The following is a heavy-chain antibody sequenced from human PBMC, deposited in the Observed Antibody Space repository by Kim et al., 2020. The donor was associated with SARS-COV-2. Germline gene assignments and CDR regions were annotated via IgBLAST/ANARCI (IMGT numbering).Heavy chain of an antibody. CDR3: ARDRYGARYYYMDV. Sequence: GGSLRLSCVASGFTFSSYGMHWVRQAPGKGLEWVAVIWYDGSNKYYADSVKGRFTISRDNSKNTLYLQMNSLRAEDTAVYYCARDRYGARYYYMDVWGKGTTVTVSS. V-gene: IGHV3-33*01. CDR1: GFTFSSYG. CDR2: IWYDGSNK. D-gene: IGHD4-17*01. J-gene: IGHJ6*03.